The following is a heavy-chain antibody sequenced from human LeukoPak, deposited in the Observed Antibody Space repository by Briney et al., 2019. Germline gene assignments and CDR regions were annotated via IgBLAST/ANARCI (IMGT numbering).Heavy chain of an antibody. D-gene: IGHD3-10*01. Sequence: SETLSLTCAVYGGSFSGYYWSWIRQPAGKGLEWIGRIYTSGSTNYNPSLKSRVTMSVDTSKNQFSLKLSSVTAADTAVYYCARDYYGSGSYLGYWGQGTLVTVSS. V-gene: IGHV4-4*07. CDR2: IYTSGST. CDR3: ARDYYGSGSYLGY. CDR1: GGSFSGYY. J-gene: IGHJ4*02.